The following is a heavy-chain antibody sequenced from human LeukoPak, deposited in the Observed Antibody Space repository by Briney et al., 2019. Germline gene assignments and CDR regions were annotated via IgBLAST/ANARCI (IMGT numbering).Heavy chain of an antibody. CDR2: ISSSGSTI. D-gene: IGHD3-16*02. V-gene: IGHV3-11*01. Sequence: GGSLRLSCAASGFTFSSYWMSWIRQAPGKGLEWVSYISSSGSTIYYADSVKGRFTISRDNAKNSLYLQMNSLRAEDTAVYYCARWSGGELWFVDYWGQGTLVTVSS. CDR1: GFTFSSYW. CDR3: ARWSGGELWFVDY. J-gene: IGHJ4*02.